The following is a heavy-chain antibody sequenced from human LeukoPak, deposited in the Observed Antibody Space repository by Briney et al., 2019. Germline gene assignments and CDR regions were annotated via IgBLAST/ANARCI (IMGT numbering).Heavy chain of an antibody. CDR1: GFTFSSYS. D-gene: IGHD4-17*01. CDR2: ISSSSSTI. V-gene: IGHV3-48*01. Sequence: PGGSLRLSCAASGFTFSSYSMNWVRQAPGKGLEWVSSISSSSSTIYYADSVKRRFTISRDNAKNSLYLQMNSLRAEDTAVYYCARVSTVTTFVYWGQGTLVTVSS. CDR3: ARVSTVTTFVY. J-gene: IGHJ4*02.